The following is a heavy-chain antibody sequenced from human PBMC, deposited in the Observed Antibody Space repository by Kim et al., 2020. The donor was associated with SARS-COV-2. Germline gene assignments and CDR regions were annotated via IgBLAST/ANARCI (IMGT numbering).Heavy chain of an antibody. CDR3: AKLGGYYDILTGSIIGDY. V-gene: IGHV3-23*01. J-gene: IGHJ4*02. D-gene: IGHD3-9*01. Sequence: KGRFTISRDNSKNKLYLQMNSLRAEDTAVYYCAKLGGYYDILTGSIIGDYWGQGTLVTVSS.